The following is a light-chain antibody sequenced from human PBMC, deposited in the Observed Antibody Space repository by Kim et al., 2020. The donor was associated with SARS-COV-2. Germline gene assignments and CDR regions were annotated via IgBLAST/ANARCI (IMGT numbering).Light chain of an antibody. CDR1: SSDVGGYKY. V-gene: IGLV2-14*01. Sequence: QSALTQPASVSGSPGQSITVSCTGTSSDVGGYKYVSWYQQHPGKAPKLMIYDVSNRPSGVSNRFSGSKSGNTASLTISGVQAEDEADYYCSSFTSSYTQVFGTGTKVTVL. CDR3: SSFTSSYTQV. CDR2: DVS. J-gene: IGLJ1*01.